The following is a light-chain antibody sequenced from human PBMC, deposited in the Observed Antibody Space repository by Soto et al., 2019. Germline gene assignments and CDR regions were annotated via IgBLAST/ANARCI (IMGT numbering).Light chain of an antibody. CDR1: SNFGASYD. CDR2: GNN. J-gene: IGLJ2*01. V-gene: IGLV1-40*01. CDR3: QSYDSGTV. Sequence: QSVLTQPPSVSGDPGQRVTISCTGSSNFGASYDVHWYQQLPGTAPKLLIYGNNNRPSGVPDRFSGSKSGSSASLAITDLQADDEADYYCQSYDSGTVFGGGTKLTVL.